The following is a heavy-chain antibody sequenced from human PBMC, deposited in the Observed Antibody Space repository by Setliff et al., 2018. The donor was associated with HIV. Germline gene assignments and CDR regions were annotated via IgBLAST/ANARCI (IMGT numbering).Heavy chain of an antibody. V-gene: IGHV4-39*01. D-gene: IGHD3-16*01. CDR2: FYYSGST. Sequence: SETLSLTCSVSGGSISSGPYYWGWIRQPPGKGLEWIVSFYYSGSTYYNPYLKSRVTMSVDTSKNQFSLNLDSVTAADTAVYFCTRSLDMKRFWSGSEYWGQGLLVTVSS. J-gene: IGHJ4*02. CDR1: GGSISSGPYY. CDR3: TRSLDMKRFWSGSEY.